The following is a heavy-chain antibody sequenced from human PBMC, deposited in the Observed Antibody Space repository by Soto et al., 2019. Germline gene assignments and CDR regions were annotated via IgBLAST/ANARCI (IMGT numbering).Heavy chain of an antibody. D-gene: IGHD6-19*01. CDR3: EKEYEYSSGWERIDY. CDR1: GFTFSSYA. V-gene: IGHV3-23*01. J-gene: IGHJ4*02. CDR2: ISGSGGST. Sequence: EVQLLESGGGLVQPGGSLRLSCAASGFTFSSYAMSWVRQAPGKGLEWVSAISGSGGSTYYADSVKGRFTISRDNSKNTMYLQMNSLRAEDTAVYYCEKEYEYSSGWERIDYWGKGPLVTVAS.